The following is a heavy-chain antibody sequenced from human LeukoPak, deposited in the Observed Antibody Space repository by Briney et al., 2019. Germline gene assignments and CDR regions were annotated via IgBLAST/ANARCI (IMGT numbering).Heavy chain of an antibody. V-gene: IGHV1-69*13. D-gene: IGHD5-18*01. CDR1: GGTFSSYA. J-gene: IGHJ6*02. CDR2: IIPIFGTA. Sequence: ASVKVSCKASGGTFSSYAISWVRQAPGQGLEWMGGIIPIFGTANYAQKFQGRVTITADESTSTAYMELSSLRSEDTAVYYCARPSRPLYSYTLYYYYGMDVWGQGTTVTVSS. CDR3: ARPSRPLYSYTLYYYYGMDV.